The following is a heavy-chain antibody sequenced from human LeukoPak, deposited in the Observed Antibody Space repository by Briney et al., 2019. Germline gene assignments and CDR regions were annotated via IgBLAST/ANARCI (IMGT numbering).Heavy chain of an antibody. Sequence: ASVKVSCKASGYTFTSYGISWVRQAPGQGLEWMGWISPSNGHTNYAQNFQGRVTMTTDTSTSTAYMELRGLRSDDSAVYYCTRGKRYEDYWGQGTLVTVSS. D-gene: IGHD3-3*01. J-gene: IGHJ4*02. CDR1: GYTFTSYG. CDR2: ISPSNGHT. CDR3: TRGKRYEDY. V-gene: IGHV1-18*01.